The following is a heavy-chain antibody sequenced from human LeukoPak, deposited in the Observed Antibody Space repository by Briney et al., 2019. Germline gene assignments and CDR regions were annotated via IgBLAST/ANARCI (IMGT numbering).Heavy chain of an antibody. CDR1: GYTFTGYY. CDR3: ARSPHILTGENFDF. D-gene: IGHD3-9*01. Sequence: GASVKVSCKASGYTFTGYYIHWVRQAPGQGLEWMGWINVNSGGTNYAQKFYARVTMTRDTSISTAYMELSRLRSDDTAVFYCARSPHILTGENFDFWGQGTLVTVSS. CDR2: INVNSGGT. V-gene: IGHV1-2*02. J-gene: IGHJ4*02.